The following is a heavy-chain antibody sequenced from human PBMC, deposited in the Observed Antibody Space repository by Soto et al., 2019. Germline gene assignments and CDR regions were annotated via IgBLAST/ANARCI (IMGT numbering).Heavy chain of an antibody. Sequence: TLSLTGTVAGGSMSSGGYYWSWIRQHPGKGLEWIGYIYYSGSTYYNPSLKSRVTISVDTSKNQFYLKLSSVTSADTAVYYWARNTAMVTWWFDPWGQGTLVTVSS. CDR2: IYYSGST. CDR1: GGSMSSGGYY. CDR3: ARNTAMVTWWFDP. V-gene: IGHV4-31*02. D-gene: IGHD5-18*01. J-gene: IGHJ5*02.